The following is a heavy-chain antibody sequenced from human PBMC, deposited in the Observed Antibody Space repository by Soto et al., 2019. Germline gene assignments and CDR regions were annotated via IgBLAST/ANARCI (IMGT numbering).Heavy chain of an antibody. CDR3: ARDQAVTRDFDY. CDR2: INPSGGST. J-gene: IGHJ4*02. CDR1: GYTFTSYY. Sequence: ASVKVSCKASGYTFTSYYMHWLRQAPGQGLEWMGIINPSGGSTSYAQKFQGRVTMTRDTSTSTVYMELSSLRSEDTAVYYCARDQAVTRDFDYWGQGTLVTVSS. D-gene: IGHD4-4*01. V-gene: IGHV1-46*01.